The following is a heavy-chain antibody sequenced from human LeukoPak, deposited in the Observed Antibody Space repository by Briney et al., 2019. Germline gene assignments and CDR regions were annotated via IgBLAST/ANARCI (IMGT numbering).Heavy chain of an antibody. V-gene: IGHV4-39*01. Sequence: PSETLSLTCTVSGGSISSGDYYWGWIRQPPGTGLEWIASIKYTGSIFYNPSLRSRVTISMDTAKNQVSLQLTSVTAADTAVFHCARQIGQWLWAYDIWGQGTMVTVSS. CDR2: IKYTGSI. CDR3: ARQIGQWLWAYDI. CDR1: GGSISSGDYY. J-gene: IGHJ3*02. D-gene: IGHD6-19*01.